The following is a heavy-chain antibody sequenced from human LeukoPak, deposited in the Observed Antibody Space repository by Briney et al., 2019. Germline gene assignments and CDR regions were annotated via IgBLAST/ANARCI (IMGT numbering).Heavy chain of an antibody. CDR3: ARDQKYDFWSGYGSDAFDI. D-gene: IGHD3-3*01. CDR1: GVSISSGGYY. V-gene: IGHV4-31*11. J-gene: IGHJ3*02. CDR2: IYYSGST. Sequence: SETLSLTCAVSGVSISSGGYYWSWIRQHPGRGLEWIGYIYYSGSTYYNPSLKSRVTISVDTSKNQFSLKLSSVTAADTAVYYCARDQKYDFWSGYGSDAFDIWGQGTMVTVSS.